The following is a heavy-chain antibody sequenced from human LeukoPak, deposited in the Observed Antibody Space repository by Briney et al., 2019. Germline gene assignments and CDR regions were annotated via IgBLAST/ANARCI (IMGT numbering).Heavy chain of an antibody. V-gene: IGHV3-74*01. CDR2: ISGDGSDT. CDR1: GFTFSGYW. D-gene: IGHD6-19*01. J-gene: IGHJ5*02. CDR3: AKERTSSGWYHWFDP. Sequence: QAGGSLRLSCAASGFTFSGYWMHWARQSPGKGLVWVSCISGDGSDTRYADSVKGRFTISRDNAKNTLYLQMNSLRAEDTAVYYCAKERTSSGWYHWFDPWGQGTLVTVSS.